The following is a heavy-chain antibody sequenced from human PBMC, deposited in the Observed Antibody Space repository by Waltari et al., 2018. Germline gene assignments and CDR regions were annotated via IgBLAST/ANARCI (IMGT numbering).Heavy chain of an antibody. V-gene: IGHV1-58*01. J-gene: IGHJ4*02. CDR2: IVVGSGNT. Sequence: QMQLVQSGPEVKKPGTSVKVSCKASGFTFTSSAVQWVRQARGQRLEWIGWIVVGSGNTNYAQKFQERVTITRDMSTSTAYMELSSLRSEDTAVYYCAADPSYYYDSSGYNYWGQGTLVTVSS. D-gene: IGHD3-22*01. CDR3: AADPSYYYDSSGYNY. CDR1: GFTFTSSA.